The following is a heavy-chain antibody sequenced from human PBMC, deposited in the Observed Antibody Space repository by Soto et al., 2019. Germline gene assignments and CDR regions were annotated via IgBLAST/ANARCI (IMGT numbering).Heavy chain of an antibody. Sequence: QVQLQQWGAGLLKPSETLSLTCAVYGGSFSGYYWSWIRQPPGKGLEWIGEINHSGSTNYNPSLKSRVTISVDTSKNQFSLKLSSVTAADTAVYYCARASVVPADFDYWGQGTLVTVSS. CDR2: INHSGST. CDR3: ARASVVPADFDY. CDR1: GGSFSGYY. D-gene: IGHD2-2*01. V-gene: IGHV4-34*01. J-gene: IGHJ4*02.